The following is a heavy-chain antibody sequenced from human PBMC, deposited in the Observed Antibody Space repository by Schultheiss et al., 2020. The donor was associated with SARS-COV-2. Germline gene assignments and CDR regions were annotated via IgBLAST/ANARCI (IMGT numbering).Heavy chain of an antibody. CDR2: IYYSGST. D-gene: IGHD2-2*02. J-gene: IGHJ6*02. CDR1: GGSISSSSYY. Sequence: SETLSLTCTVSGGSISSSSYYWGWIRQPPGMGLESIGSIYYSGSTYYNPSLKSRVTISVDTSKNQFSLKLSSVTAADTAVYYCARAALLYDYYYYGMDVWGQGTTVTVSS. V-gene: IGHV4-39*01. CDR3: ARAALLYDYYYYGMDV.